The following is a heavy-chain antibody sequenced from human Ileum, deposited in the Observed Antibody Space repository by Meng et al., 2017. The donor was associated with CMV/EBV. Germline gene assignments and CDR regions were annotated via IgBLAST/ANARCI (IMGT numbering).Heavy chain of an antibody. V-gene: IGHV3-15*01. CDR3: TKGLGHYDFWSGYYQNWLDP. CDR1: GFTFTTAW. D-gene: IGHD3-3*01. J-gene: IGHJ5*02. Sequence: GESLKISCAASGFTFTTAWMNWVRQAPGKGLEWVACIKSKSDGEATDYAAPVKGRFIISRDDSEDKVYLQLNSLETENTAVYYCTKGLGHYDFWSGYYQNWLDPWGQGMLVTVSS. CDR2: IKSKSDGEAT.